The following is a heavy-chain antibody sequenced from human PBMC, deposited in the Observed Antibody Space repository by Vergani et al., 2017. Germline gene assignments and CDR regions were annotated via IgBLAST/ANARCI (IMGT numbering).Heavy chain of an antibody. CDR1: GFTFSSYA. CDR3: AKQYFVSGNYLFDY. J-gene: IGHJ4*02. CDR2: ISGSGVSA. Sequence: VQLVESGGGVVQPGRSLRLSCAASGFTFSSYAMNWVRQAPGKGLEWVSGISGSGVSAYYTDSVKGRFTISRDTSKNMLFLQMNNLRTEDTAIYYCAKQYFVSGNYLFDYWCQGTLVTVSS. V-gene: IGHV3-23*04. D-gene: IGHD3-10*01.